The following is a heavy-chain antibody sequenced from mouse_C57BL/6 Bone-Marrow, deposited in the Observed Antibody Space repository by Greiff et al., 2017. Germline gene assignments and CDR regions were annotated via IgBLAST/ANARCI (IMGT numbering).Heavy chain of an antibody. CDR2: IDPENGDT. D-gene: IGHD2-4*01. J-gene: IGHJ3*01. CDR1: GFNIKDDY. CDR3: TPYYDYVY. V-gene: IGHV14-4*01. Sequence: VQLQQSGAEPVRPGASVKLSCTASGFNIKDDYMHWVKQRPEQGLEWIGWIDPENGDTEYASKFQGKATITADTSSNTAYLQLSSLTSEDTAVYYCTPYYDYVYWGQGTLVTVSA.